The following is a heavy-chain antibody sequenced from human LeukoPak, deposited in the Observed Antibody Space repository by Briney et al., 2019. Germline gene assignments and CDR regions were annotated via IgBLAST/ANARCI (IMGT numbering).Heavy chain of an antibody. CDR2: IYYSGST. CDR1: GGSIGGNSY. Sequence: SETLSLTCTVSGGSIGGNSYWSWIHQHPGKGLEWIGYIYYSGSTYYNPSLKSRVTISVDTSKNQFSLKLSSVTAADTAVYYCAATGGGTSLEPFDYWGQGTLVTVSS. CDR3: AATGGGTSLEPFDY. J-gene: IGHJ4*02. V-gene: IGHV4-31*03. D-gene: IGHD1-14*01.